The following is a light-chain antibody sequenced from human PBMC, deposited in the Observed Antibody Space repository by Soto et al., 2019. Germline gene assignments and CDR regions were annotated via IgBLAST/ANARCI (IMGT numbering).Light chain of an antibody. CDR2: SND. V-gene: IGLV1-47*02. CDR1: NSNIGSNA. Sequence: QSVLTQPPSASGTPGQRVTISCSGSNSNIGSNAVSWYQQLPGTAPKLLISSNDQRPSGVPDRFSGSKSGASAFLAISGLRSEDEADYYCATWDDSLSGYYVFGTGTKVTVL. J-gene: IGLJ1*01. CDR3: ATWDDSLSGYYV.